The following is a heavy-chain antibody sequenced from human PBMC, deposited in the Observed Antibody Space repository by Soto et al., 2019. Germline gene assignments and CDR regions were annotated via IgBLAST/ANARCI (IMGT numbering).Heavy chain of an antibody. J-gene: IGHJ5*02. CDR2: ISGSGGST. D-gene: IGHD2-2*01. CDR1: GFTFSSYA. CDR3: AKDRYPDIVVVPAASPYNWFDP. V-gene: IGHV3-23*01. Sequence: GGSLRLSCAASGFTFSSYAMSWVRQAPGKGLEWVSAISGSGGSTYYADSVKGRFTISRDNSKNTLYLQMNSLRAEDTAVYYCAKDRYPDIVVVPAASPYNWFDPWGQGTLVTVSS.